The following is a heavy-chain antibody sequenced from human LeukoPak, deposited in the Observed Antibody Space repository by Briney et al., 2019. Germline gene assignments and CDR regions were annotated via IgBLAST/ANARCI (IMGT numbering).Heavy chain of an antibody. CDR3: VRTAGIFWSGAYYFDS. CDR2: RNPNRGNT. J-gene: IGHJ4*02. Sequence: GSVTVSCKASGDTFTSYDVNRVRQATGQGREWMGWRNPNRGNTVYAQKLQGRVTMTRNTSINTAYMEVSRLRSEDTAVYYSVRTAGIFWSGAYYFDSWGQGTLVTVSS. CDR1: GDTFTSYD. D-gene: IGHD3-3*01. V-gene: IGHV1-8*01.